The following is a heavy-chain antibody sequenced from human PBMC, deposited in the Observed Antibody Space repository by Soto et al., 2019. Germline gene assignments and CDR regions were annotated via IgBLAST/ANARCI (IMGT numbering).Heavy chain of an antibody. V-gene: IGHV3-33*01. CDR2: IWYDGSDK. Sequence: GGSLRLSCAASGFTFSGFGMHWVRQAPGKGLEWVAIIWYDGSDKYYADSVKGRFTISRDNSKNTLYLQMNSLRAEDTAVYHCDFGNLSYYFDFWGQGTTVTVYS. CDR3: DFGNLSYYFDF. J-gene: IGHJ4*02. CDR1: GFTFSGFG. D-gene: IGHD3-16*01.